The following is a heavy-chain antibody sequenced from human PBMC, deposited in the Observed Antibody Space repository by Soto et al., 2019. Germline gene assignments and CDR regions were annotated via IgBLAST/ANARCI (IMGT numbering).Heavy chain of an antibody. D-gene: IGHD3-3*01. J-gene: IGHJ6*02. V-gene: IGHV4-34*01. Sequence: SETLSLTCAVYGGSFSGYYWSWIRQPPGKGLEWIGEINHSGSTNYNPSLKSRVTISVDTSKNQFSLKLSSVTAADTAVYYCARERGVTIFGVVTKYYYGMDVWGQGITVTVSS. CDR3: ARERGVTIFGVVTKYYYGMDV. CDR1: GGSFSGYY. CDR2: INHSGST.